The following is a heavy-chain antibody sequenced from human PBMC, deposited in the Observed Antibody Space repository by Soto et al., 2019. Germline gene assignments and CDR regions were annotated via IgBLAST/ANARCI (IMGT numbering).Heavy chain of an antibody. V-gene: IGHV1-46*01. Sequence: ASVKVSCKASGYTFTSYYMHWVRQAPGQGLEWMGIINPSGGSTSYAQKFQGRVTMTRDTSTSTVYMELSSLRSEDTAVYYCARNYDFWSGYYSYYGMDVWGQGTTVNVSS. CDR1: GYTFTSYY. CDR2: INPSGGST. CDR3: ARNYDFWSGYYSYYGMDV. J-gene: IGHJ6*02. D-gene: IGHD3-3*01.